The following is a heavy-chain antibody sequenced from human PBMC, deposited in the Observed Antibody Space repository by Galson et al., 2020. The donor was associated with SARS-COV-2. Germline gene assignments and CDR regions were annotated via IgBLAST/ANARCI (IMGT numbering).Heavy chain of an antibody. D-gene: IGHD3-16*01. Sequence: ASETLSLTCNVSGASISGYYWSWIRQPPGKGLEWIGYIFYNGSPNYNPFLKSRVTISLNMSKNQFSLKLNSVTGADTAVYYCARVSTYHYYALDVWGQGTTVTVS. J-gene: IGHJ6*02. CDR1: GASISGYY. V-gene: IGHV4-59*01. CDR3: ARVSTYHYYALDV. CDR2: IFYNGSP.